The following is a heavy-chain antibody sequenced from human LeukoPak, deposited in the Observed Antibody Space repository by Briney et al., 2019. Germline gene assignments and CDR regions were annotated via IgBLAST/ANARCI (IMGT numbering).Heavy chain of an antibody. Sequence: GGSLRLSCAASGFTFRDSAMSCVRQAPGEGLEWVSRISFSGDNTYYTDSVKGRFTISRDNSKDTLYLQMNSVRAEDTALYYCTTVSRTGGFDYWGQGTLVTVSS. CDR1: GFTFRDSA. D-gene: IGHD1-14*01. V-gene: IGHV3-23*01. CDR2: ISFSGDNT. J-gene: IGHJ4*02. CDR3: TTVSRTGGFDY.